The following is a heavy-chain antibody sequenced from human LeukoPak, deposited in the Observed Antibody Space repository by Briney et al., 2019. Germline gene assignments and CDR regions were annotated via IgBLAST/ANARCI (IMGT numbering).Heavy chain of an antibody. V-gene: IGHV1-18*01. CDR2: ISAYNGNT. Sequence: GASVKVSCKASGYTFTSYAMNWVRQAPGQGLEWMGWISAYNGNTNYAQKLQGRVTMTTDTSTSTAYMELRSLRSDDTAVYYCARDVRYFDWHDAFDIWGQGTMVTASS. D-gene: IGHD3-9*01. J-gene: IGHJ3*02. CDR1: GYTFTSYA. CDR3: ARDVRYFDWHDAFDI.